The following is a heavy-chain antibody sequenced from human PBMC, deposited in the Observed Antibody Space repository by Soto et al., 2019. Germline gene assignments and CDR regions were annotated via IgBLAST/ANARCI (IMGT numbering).Heavy chain of an antibody. V-gene: IGHV4-4*02. D-gene: IGHD6-19*01. Sequence: QVQLQESGPGLVKPSGTLSLTCAVSGDSISSSNWWTWVRQPPGKGLEWIGEICHSGSTSYNPSLMSRVTISVDKSKNHFSLKLSSVTAADTAVYYCATNAVAGTPINYWGQGTLVTVSS. CDR3: ATNAVAGTPINY. J-gene: IGHJ4*02. CDR2: ICHSGST. CDR1: GDSISSSNW.